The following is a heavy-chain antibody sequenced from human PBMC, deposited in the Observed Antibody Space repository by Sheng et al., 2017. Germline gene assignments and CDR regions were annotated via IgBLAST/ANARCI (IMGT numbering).Heavy chain of an antibody. D-gene: IGHD3-10*01. CDR3: ARDSRIPYYYGSGSYYRNWFDP. CDR2: IIPILGIA. V-gene: IGHV1-69*10. J-gene: IGHJ5*02. CDR1: GGTFSSYA. Sequence: QVQLVQSGAEVKKPGSSVKVSCKASGGTFSSYAISWVRQAPGQGLEWMGGIIPILGIANYAQKFQGRVTITADKSTSTAYMELSSLRSEDTAVYYCARDSRIPYYYGSGSYYRNWFDPWGQGTLVTVSS.